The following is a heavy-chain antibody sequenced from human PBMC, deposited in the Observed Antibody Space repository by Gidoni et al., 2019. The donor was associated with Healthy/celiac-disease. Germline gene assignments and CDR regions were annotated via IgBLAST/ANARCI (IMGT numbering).Heavy chain of an antibody. D-gene: IGHD2-21*02. V-gene: IGHV3-33*01. CDR3: ARGVHIVVVTAILDP. CDR1: GFTFSSYG. Sequence: QVQLVESGGGVVQPGRSLRLSCAASGFTFSSYGMHWVRQAPGKGLELVAVIWYDGSNKYYADSVKGRFTISRDNSKNTLYLQMNSLRAEDTAVYYCARGVHIVVVTAILDPWGQGTLVTVSS. J-gene: IGHJ5*02. CDR2: IWYDGSNK.